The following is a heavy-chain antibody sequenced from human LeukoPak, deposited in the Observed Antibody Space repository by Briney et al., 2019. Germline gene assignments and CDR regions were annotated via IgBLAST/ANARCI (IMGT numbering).Heavy chain of an antibody. J-gene: IGHJ3*02. D-gene: IGHD3-10*01. CDR2: IYYSGST. V-gene: IGHV4-59*01. CDR3: ARDGNSGAFDI. CDR1: GGSISSYY. Sequence: PSETLSLTCTVSGGSISSYYWSWIRQPPRKGLEWIGYIYYSGSTNYNPSLKSRVTISVDTSKNQFSLKLSSVTAADAAVYYCARDGNSGAFDIWGQGTMVTVSS.